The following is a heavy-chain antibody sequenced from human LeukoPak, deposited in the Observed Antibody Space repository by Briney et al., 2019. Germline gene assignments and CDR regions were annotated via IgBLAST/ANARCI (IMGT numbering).Heavy chain of an antibody. D-gene: IGHD5-18*01. CDR2: INHSGST. CDR1: GFTFSSYG. J-gene: IGHJ4*02. CDR3: ARSAMATPWDY. V-gene: IGHV4-34*01. Sequence: PGGSLRLSCAASGFTFSSYGMHWVRQAPGKGLEWIGEINHSGSTNYNPSLKSRVTISVDTSKNQFSLKLSSVTAADTAVYYCARSAMATPWDYWGQGTLVTVSS.